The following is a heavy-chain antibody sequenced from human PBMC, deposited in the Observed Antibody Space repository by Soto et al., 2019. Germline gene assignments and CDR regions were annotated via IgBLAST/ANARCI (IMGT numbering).Heavy chain of an antibody. CDR2: IIPILGET. Sequence: QVQLVQAGAEVKKPGSSVRVSCTASGTIFSSYTISWVRQAPGQGLEWMGRIIPILGETNSAQKFQGRVTLTADNSTNTAYMQLNSLRLEETAVYYCARCLGGRMDDWGQGTTVTVSS. CDR1: GTIFSSYT. J-gene: IGHJ6*02. CDR3: ARCLGGRMDD. D-gene: IGHD3-16*01. V-gene: IGHV1-69*02.